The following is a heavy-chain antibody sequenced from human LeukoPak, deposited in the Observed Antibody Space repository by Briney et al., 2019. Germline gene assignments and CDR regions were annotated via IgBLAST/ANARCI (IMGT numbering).Heavy chain of an antibody. J-gene: IGHJ4*02. V-gene: IGHV4-59*08. CDR2: TYYSGST. CDR1: GGSMSSYW. D-gene: IGHD3-3*01. CDR3: ARHADSGSGYYDY. Sequence: PSETLSLTRTVSGGSMSSYWWSWIRQPPGKGLEWIGYTYYSGSTNYNPSLKSRVTISVYTSKNHFSLRLSSVTAADTAVYYCARHADSGSGYYDYWGQGVLVTVSS.